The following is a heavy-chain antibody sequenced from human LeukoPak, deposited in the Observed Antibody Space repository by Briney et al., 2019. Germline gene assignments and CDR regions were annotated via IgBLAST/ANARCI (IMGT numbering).Heavy chain of an antibody. D-gene: IGHD1-26*01. J-gene: IGHJ4*02. V-gene: IGHV4-30-2*01. CDR3: ARGSSGSYSL. CDR1: GGSISSGGYY. Sequence: SQTLSLTCTVSGGSISSGGYYWSWIRQPPGKGLEWIGYIYHSGSTYYNPSLKSRVTISVDRSKNQFSLKLSSVTAADTAVYYCARGSSGSYSLWGQGTLVTVSS. CDR2: IYHSGST.